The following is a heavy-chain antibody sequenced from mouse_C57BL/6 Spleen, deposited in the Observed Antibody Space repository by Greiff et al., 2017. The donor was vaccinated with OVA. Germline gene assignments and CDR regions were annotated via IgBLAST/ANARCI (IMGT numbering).Heavy chain of an antibody. CDR3: ARDGRDGYHWYFDV. J-gene: IGHJ1*03. CDR1: GFTFSDFY. V-gene: IGHV7-1*01. D-gene: IGHD2-3*01. CDR2: SRNKANDYTT. Sequence: EVNVVESGGGLVQSGRSLRLSCATSGFTFSDFYMEWVRQAPGKGLEWIAASRNKANDYTTEYSASVKGRFIVSRDTSQSILYLQMNALRAEDTAIYYCARDGRDGYHWYFDVWGTGTTVTVSS.